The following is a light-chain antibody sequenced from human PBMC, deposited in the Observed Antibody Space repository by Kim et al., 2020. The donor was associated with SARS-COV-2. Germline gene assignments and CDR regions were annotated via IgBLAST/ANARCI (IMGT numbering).Light chain of an antibody. CDR3: QHYRRFPYT. Sequence: SASVGDRVTISCRASESIGTWLALYQQKPGRAPRLLIYRASTIEKGVPSRFSGTGAGSEFSLSITSLQPDDCATYYCQHYRRFPYTFGQGTKLEI. V-gene: IGKV1-5*03. CDR1: ESIGTW. CDR2: RAS. J-gene: IGKJ2*01.